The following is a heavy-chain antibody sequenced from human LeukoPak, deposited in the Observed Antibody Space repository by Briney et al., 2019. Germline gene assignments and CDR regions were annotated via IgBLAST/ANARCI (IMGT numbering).Heavy chain of an antibody. CDR3: ARDRPPDYYDSSGYNELDY. J-gene: IGHJ4*02. Sequence: GGSLRLSCAASGFTFSSYSMNWVRQAPGKGLEWVSYISSSSSTIYYADSVKGRFTISRDNAKNSLYLQMNSLRDEDTAVYYCARDRPPDYYDSSGYNELDYWGQGTLVTVSS. CDR1: GFTFSSYS. V-gene: IGHV3-48*02. CDR2: ISSSSSTI. D-gene: IGHD3-22*01.